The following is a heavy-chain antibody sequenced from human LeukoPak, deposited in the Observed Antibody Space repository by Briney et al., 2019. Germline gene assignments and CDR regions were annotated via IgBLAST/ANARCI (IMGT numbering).Heavy chain of an antibody. J-gene: IGHJ4*02. D-gene: IGHD4-17*01. V-gene: IGHV1-8*01. CDR3: ARKSGSYGANDY. CDR1: GYTFTSYD. CDR2: MNPNSGDT. Sequence: ASVKVSCKASGYTFTSYDINWVRQATGQGLEWMGWMNPNSGDTGYPQKFQGRVTMTTDTSTSTAYMELRSLRSDDTAVYYCARKSGSYGANDYWGQGTLVTVSS.